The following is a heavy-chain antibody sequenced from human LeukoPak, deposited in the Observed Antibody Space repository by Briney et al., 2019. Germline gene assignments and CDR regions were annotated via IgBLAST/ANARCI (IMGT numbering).Heavy chain of an antibody. J-gene: IGHJ4*02. D-gene: IGHD5-12*01. CDR3: ARDVLRGYSGYDRHDY. CDR1: GGSISSSSYY. V-gene: IGHV4-39*02. Sequence: SXXLSLTCTVSGGSISSSSYYWGGIRQPPGKGLEWIGRSYYSGSTYYSRSRKGRFSITVDTSKNQFSLKLSSVTAADTAVYYCARDVLRGYSGYDRHDYWGQGTLVTVSS. CDR2: SYYSGST.